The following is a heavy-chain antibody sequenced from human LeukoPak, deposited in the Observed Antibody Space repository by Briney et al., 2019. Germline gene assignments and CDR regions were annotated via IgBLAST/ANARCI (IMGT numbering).Heavy chain of an antibody. CDR1: GGSIRDSANR. Sequence: PSETLSLTCTVSGGSIRDSANRWAWIRQPPGKRLEWIGYIYYSGSTNFNPSLKSRVTISVDTSKNQFSLKLSSVTAADTAVYYCARGTMMVGPWGQGTLVTVSS. D-gene: IGHD3-22*01. CDR3: ARGTMMVGP. J-gene: IGHJ5*02. CDR2: IYYSGST. V-gene: IGHV4-61*08.